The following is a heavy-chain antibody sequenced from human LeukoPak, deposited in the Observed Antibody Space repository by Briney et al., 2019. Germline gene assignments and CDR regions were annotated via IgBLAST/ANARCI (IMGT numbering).Heavy chain of an antibody. V-gene: IGHV3-23*01. CDR1: GFLFSRYA. CDR3: AKANWVSDADAVW. CDR2: LRGNGET. D-gene: IGHD3-16*01. J-gene: IGHJ4*02. Sequence: GGSLRLSCAASGFLFSRYAMSWVRQTPARGLEWVSSLRGNGETFYADSVKGRLTLSRDDSRNTVYLQLNNLRVEDTAIYYCAKANWVSDADAVWWGQGTLVTVSS.